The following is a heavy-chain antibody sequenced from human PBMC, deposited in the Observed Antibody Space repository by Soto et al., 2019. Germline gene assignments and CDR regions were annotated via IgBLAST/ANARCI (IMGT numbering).Heavy chain of an antibody. Sequence: SETLSLTCTVSGGSTNSYYWSWIRQPPGKGLEWIGYSYYSGSTIYNPSLKSRVTISIDTSKKQFSLNLNSVTAADTAVYYCARGDSSSWYLNWFHPWGQGTLVTAPQ. J-gene: IGHJ5*02. CDR3: ARGDSSSWYLNWFHP. D-gene: IGHD6-13*01. CDR2: SYYSGST. V-gene: IGHV4-59*01. CDR1: GGSTNSYY.